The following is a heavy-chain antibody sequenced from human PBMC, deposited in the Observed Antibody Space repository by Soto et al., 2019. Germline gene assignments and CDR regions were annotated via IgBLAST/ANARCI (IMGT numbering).Heavy chain of an antibody. J-gene: IGHJ4*02. CDR2: ISYDGSNK. CDR1: GFTFSSYA. CDR3: ARDSSVRSRKNPNDY. V-gene: IGHV3-30-3*01. D-gene: IGHD6-13*01. Sequence: GGSLRLSCAASGFTFSSYAMHWVRQAPGKGLEWVAVISYDGSNKYYADSVKGRLTISRDNSKNTLYLQMNSLRAEDTAVYYCARDSSVRSRKNPNDYWGQGTLVTVSS.